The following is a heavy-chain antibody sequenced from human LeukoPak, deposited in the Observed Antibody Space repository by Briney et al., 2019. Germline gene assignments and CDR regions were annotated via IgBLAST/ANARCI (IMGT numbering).Heavy chain of an antibody. V-gene: IGHV3-9*01. CDR2: ISWNSGSI. CDR1: GFTFSSYG. CDR3: EKDSRPGLAYSYFDY. J-gene: IGHJ4*02. Sequence: SLRLSCAASGFTFSSYGMHWVRQAPGKGLEWGSGISWNSGSIGYAGSVEGRVTIYRDNAKNSLYLQMHSLSAEDTALYYCEKDSRPGLAYSYFDYWRQGTLVTVSS. D-gene: IGHD1-14*01.